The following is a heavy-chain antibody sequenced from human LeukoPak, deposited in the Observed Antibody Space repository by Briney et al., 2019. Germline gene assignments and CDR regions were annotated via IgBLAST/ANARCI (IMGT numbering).Heavy chain of an antibody. Sequence: SETLSLTCAVSGYSISSGYYWGWIRQPPGMGLEWIGSIYHSVSTYYNPSLKSRVTISVDTSKNQFSLKLRSVTAADTAVYYCARQGLYYYDSSGPDAFDIWGQGTMVTVSS. J-gene: IGHJ3*02. CDR1: GYSISSGYY. CDR2: IYHSVST. D-gene: IGHD3-22*01. CDR3: ARQGLYYYDSSGPDAFDI. V-gene: IGHV4-38-2*01.